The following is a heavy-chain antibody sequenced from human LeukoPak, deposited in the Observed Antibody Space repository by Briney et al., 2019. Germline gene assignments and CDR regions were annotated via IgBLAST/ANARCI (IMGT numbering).Heavy chain of an antibody. CDR3: ARGQPPSYYDMDV. J-gene: IGHJ6*02. Sequence: PGRSLRLSCAASGFTFSSYGMHWVRNAQGKGLEWVAVIWSDGSSKHYADSVKGRFTVSRDNSKNTLYLQMNRLRAEDTALYYCARGQPPSYYDMDVWGQGTTVTVSS. CDR2: IWSDGSSK. D-gene: IGHD6-13*01. CDR1: GFTFSSYG. V-gene: IGHV3-33*01.